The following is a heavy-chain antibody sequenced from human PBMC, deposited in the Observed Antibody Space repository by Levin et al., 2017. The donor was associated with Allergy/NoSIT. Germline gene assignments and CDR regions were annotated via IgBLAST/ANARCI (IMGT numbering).Heavy chain of an antibody. Sequence: ASVKVSCQASGGAFSTQVISWLRQAPGQGLEWMGGIVPALRAANSAQKFQGRVTVTADESTKTAYMALSSLTSEDTAVYFFAMGRLQYYFDHWGQGTLVTVSS. CDR2: IVPALRAA. D-gene: IGHD4-11*01. CDR1: GGAFSTQV. V-gene: IGHV1-69*13. CDR3: AMGRLQYYFDH. J-gene: IGHJ4*02.